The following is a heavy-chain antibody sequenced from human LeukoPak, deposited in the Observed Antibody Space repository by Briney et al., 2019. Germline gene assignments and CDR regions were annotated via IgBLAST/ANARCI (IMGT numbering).Heavy chain of an antibody. CDR2: ISSSSSSYI. CDR1: GFTFSSYS. D-gene: IGHD5-12*01. J-gene: IGHJ4*02. Sequence: GGSLRLSCGASGFTFSSYSMNWVRQAPGKGLEWVSSISSSSSSYIYYADSVKGRFTISRDNAKNSLYLQMNSLRAEDTAVYYCARYSDSGYVQGYWGQGTLVTVSS. CDR3: ARYSDSGYVQGY. V-gene: IGHV3-21*01.